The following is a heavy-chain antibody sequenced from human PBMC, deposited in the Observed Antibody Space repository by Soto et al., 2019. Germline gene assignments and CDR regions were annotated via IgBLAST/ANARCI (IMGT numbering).Heavy chain of an antibody. V-gene: IGHV3-23*01. Sequence: VQLWESGGGLVQPGGSLRLSCGFTFSNYAMSWVRQAPGKGLEGVSSISGSGSSTYYADSVKGRFTISRDKSKNTLYLQMNSLRAEDTAVYYCAKVPPDDSYVGYWGQGTLVTVSS. CDR2: ISGSGSST. CDR1: FTFSNYA. J-gene: IGHJ4*02. CDR3: AKVPPDDSYVGY. D-gene: IGHD2-21*02.